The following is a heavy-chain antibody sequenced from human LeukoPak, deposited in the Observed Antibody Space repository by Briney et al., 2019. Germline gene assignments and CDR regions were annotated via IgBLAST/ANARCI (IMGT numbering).Heavy chain of an antibody. CDR1: GGTFSSYA. Sequence: ASVKVSCKASGGTFSSYAISWVRQAPGQGLEWMGRIIPILGIANYAQKFQGRVTITADKSTSTAYMELSSLRSEDTAVYYCARDRERYYYDSSGSDYYYYGMDVWGQGTTVTVS. CDR2: IIPILGIA. CDR3: ARDRERYYYDSSGSDYYYYGMDV. J-gene: IGHJ6*02. D-gene: IGHD3-22*01. V-gene: IGHV1-69*04.